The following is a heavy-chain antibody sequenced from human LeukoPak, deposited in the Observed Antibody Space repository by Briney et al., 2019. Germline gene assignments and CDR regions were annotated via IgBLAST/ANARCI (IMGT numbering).Heavy chain of an antibody. J-gene: IGHJ4*02. CDR3: TTDLVVVVAATPKR. V-gene: IGHV3-21*03. D-gene: IGHD2-15*01. CDR2: ISSSSSYI. CDR1: GFTFSSYS. Sequence: GGSLRLSCAASGFTFSSYSMNWVRQAPGKGLEWVSSISSSSSYIYYADSVKGRFTISRDNSKNTLYLQMNSLKTEDTAVYYCTTDLVVVVAATPKRWGQGTLVTVSS.